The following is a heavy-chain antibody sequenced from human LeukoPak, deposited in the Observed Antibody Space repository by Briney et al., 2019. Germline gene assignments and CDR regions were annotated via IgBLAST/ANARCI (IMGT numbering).Heavy chain of an antibody. J-gene: IGHJ4*02. CDR2: MRVDGTDI. CDR3: ARGRGWTYDS. CDR1: GFTFTNDF. D-gene: IGHD3/OR15-3a*01. Sequence: GGSLRLSCAASGFTFTNDFMTWVRQAPGKGLEWVANMRVDGTDIHYVDSVKGRFTISSDNARNSLYLQMNTLRAEDTAVYYCARGRGWTYDSWGRGTLVTVSS. V-gene: IGHV3-7*04.